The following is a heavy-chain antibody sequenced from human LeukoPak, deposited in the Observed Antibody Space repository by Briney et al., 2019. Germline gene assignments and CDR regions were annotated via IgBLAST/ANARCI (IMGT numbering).Heavy chain of an antibody. CDR3: ARPAYRQQLVRGWFDP. CDR1: GYTFTGYY. J-gene: IGHJ5*02. V-gene: IGHV1-2*02. CDR2: INPNSGGT. Sequence: ASVKVSCKASGYTFTGYYMHWVRQAPGQGLEWMGWINPNSGGTNYAQKFQGRVTTTRDTSISTAYMELSRLRSDDTAVYYCARPAYRQQLVRGWFDPWGQGTLVTVSS. D-gene: IGHD6-13*01.